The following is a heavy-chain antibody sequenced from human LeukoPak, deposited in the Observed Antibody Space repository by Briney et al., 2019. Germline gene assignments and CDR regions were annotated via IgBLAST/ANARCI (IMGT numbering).Heavy chain of an antibody. CDR3: AREVAATWGRGLSPRKYNWFDP. CDR1: GFTFSSYW. Sequence: PGGSLRLSCAASGFTFSSYWVSWVRQAPGKGLEWVANIKQDGSEKYYVDSVKGRFTISRDNSKNTLYLQMNSLRAEDTAVYYCAREVAATWGRGLSPRKYNWFDPWGQGTLVTVSS. D-gene: IGHD2-15*01. V-gene: IGHV3-7*03. J-gene: IGHJ5*02. CDR2: IKQDGSEK.